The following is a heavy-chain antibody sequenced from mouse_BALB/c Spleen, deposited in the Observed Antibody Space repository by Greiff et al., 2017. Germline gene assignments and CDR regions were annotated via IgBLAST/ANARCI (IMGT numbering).Heavy chain of an antibody. D-gene: IGHD2-3*01. Sequence: EVMLVESGGGLVKLGGSLKLSCAASGFTFSSYYMSWVRQTPEKRLELVAAINSNGGSTYYPDTVKGRFTISRDNAKNTLYLQMSSLKSEDTALYYCASGGYYLSDYWGQGTSVTVSS. CDR3: ASGGYYLSDY. V-gene: IGHV5-6-2*01. CDR2: INSNGGST. J-gene: IGHJ4*01. CDR1: GFTFSSYY.